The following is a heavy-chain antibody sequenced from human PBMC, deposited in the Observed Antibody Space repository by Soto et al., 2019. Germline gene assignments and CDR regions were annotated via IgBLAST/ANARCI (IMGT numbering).Heavy chain of an antibody. CDR3: ARIPTHYGDYVFPQPYNYYGMDV. J-gene: IGHJ6*02. D-gene: IGHD4-17*01. V-gene: IGHV2-26*01. CDR1: GFSLSNARMG. Sequence: SGPTLVNPTETLTLTCTVSGFSLSNARMGVSWIRQPPGKALEWLAHIFSNDEKSYSTSLKSRLTISKDTSKSQVVLTMPNMDPVDTAKYYCARIPTHYGDYVFPQPYNYYGMDVWGQGTTVPVSS. CDR2: IFSNDEK.